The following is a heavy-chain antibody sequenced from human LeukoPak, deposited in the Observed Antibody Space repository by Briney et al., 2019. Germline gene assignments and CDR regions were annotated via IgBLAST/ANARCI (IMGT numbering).Heavy chain of an antibody. CDR2: IIPIFGTA. Sequence: SVKVSCKASGYTLTDYYMHWVRQAPGQGLEWMGGIIPIFGTANYAQKFQGRVTITADESTSTAYMELSSLRSEDTAVYYCARGDYYDSSGYYSVWGQGTLVTVSS. V-gene: IGHV1-69*13. CDR3: ARGDYYDSSGYYSV. D-gene: IGHD3-22*01. J-gene: IGHJ4*02. CDR1: GYTLTDYY.